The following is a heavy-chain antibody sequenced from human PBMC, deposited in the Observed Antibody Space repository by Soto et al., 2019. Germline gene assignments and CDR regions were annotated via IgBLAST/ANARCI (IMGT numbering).Heavy chain of an antibody. CDR1: GFTFSSYD. CDR2: IGTAGDT. Sequence: QAGGSLRLSCAASGFTFSSYDMHWVRQATGKGLEWVSAIGTAGDTYYPGSVKGRFTISRENAKNSLYLQMNSLRAGDTAVYYCARARLGIAAAGTPLFDYWGQGTLVTVSS. J-gene: IGHJ4*02. V-gene: IGHV3-13*01. CDR3: ARARLGIAAAGTPLFDY. D-gene: IGHD6-13*01.